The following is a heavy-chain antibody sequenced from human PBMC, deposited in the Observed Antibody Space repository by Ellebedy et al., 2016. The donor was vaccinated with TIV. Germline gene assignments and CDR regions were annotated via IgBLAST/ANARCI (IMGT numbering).Heavy chain of an antibody. Sequence: GESLKISCAASGFTFRNFAMTWVRQAPGKRLEWVSSISSSGVSTDYADSVRGRVTISKDNSKNTLYLQMNSLRADDSAVYYCAKLDSSGYYYGRLDYWGQGTLVTVSS. CDR3: AKLDSSGYYYGRLDY. CDR2: ISSSGVST. J-gene: IGHJ4*02. D-gene: IGHD3-22*01. CDR1: GFTFRNFA. V-gene: IGHV3-23*01.